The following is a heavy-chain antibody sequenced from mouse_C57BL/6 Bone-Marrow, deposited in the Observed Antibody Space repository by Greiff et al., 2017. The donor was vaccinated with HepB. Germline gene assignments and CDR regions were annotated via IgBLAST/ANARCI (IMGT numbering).Heavy chain of an antibody. D-gene: IGHD2-4*01. CDR3: ARGPLYYEDY. CDR2: ISSGSSTI. J-gene: IGHJ2*01. Sequence: EVKLVESGGGLVKPGGSLKLSCAASGFTFSDYGMHWVRQAPEKGLEWVAYISSGSSTIYYADTVKGRFTISRDNAKNTLFLQMTSLRSEDTAMYYCARGPLYYEDYWGQGTTLTVSS. CDR1: GFTFSDYG. V-gene: IGHV5-17*01.